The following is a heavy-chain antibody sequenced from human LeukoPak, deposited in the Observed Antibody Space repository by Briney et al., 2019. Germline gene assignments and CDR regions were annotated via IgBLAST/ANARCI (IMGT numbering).Heavy chain of an antibody. CDR1: GLTVNDNY. CDR2: IFPDGQT. J-gene: IGHJ4*02. V-gene: IGHV3-53*01. Sequence: GGSLRLSCAISGLTVNDNYMSWVRQAPGKGLEWVSLIFPDGQTYYADFVQGRFSISRDMSRSTLFLDMSSLRAEDTAVFFCARANPVYGDFDYWGQGTLVTVSS. D-gene: IGHD4-17*01. CDR3: ARANPVYGDFDY.